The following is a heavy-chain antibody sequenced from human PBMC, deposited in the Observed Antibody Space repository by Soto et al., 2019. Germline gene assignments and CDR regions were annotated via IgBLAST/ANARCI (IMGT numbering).Heavy chain of an antibody. J-gene: IGHJ6*04. CDR3: SKDPARIHVWLLSRYCYYYSMYV. Sequence: QVQLVESGGGVVQPGRSLRLSCAASGFTFSSYGMHWVRQAPGKGLEWVAVISYDGSNKYYADSVKGRFTISRDNSKNTLYLQMNSLRAEDTAVYYCSKDPARIHVWLLSRYCYYYSMYVWGEETTDTVSS. V-gene: IGHV3-30*18. D-gene: IGHD5-18*01. CDR1: GFTFSSYG. CDR2: ISYDGSNK.